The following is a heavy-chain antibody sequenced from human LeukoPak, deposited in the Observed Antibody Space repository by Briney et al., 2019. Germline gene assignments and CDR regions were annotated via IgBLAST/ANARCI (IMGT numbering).Heavy chain of an antibody. D-gene: IGHD3-10*01. CDR2: IYTSGST. CDR1: GASVGDYF. V-gene: IGHV4-4*07. Sequence: SETLSLTCSVSGASVGDYFWSWIRQPAGKGLEWIGRIYTSGSTNYNPSLKSRVTISVDTSKNQFSLKLSSVTAADTAVYYCARTTMVRGKESDYWGQGTLVTVSS. CDR3: ARTTMVRGKESDY. J-gene: IGHJ4*02.